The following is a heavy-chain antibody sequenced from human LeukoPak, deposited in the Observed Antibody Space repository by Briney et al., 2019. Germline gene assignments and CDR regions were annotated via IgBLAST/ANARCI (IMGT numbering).Heavy chain of an antibody. CDR1: GFTFSNYW. Sequence: QPGGSLRLSCAASGFTFSNYWMHWFRQAPGKGLVWVSHINSDGSSTTYADSVKGRFTISRDNAKNTLYLQMNSLRAEDTAVYYRVRDRSGSSSVYWGQGTLVTVSS. CDR3: VRDRSGSSSVY. V-gene: IGHV3-74*01. CDR2: INSDGSST. J-gene: IGHJ4*02. D-gene: IGHD6-6*01.